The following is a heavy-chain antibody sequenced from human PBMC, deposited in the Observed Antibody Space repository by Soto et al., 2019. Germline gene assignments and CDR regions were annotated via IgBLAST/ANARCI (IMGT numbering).Heavy chain of an antibody. D-gene: IGHD3-3*01. CDR2: FIPVYRTL. J-gene: IGHJ4*02. CDR3: ATGVIWIGYFTVDS. CDR1: GGSFGNSA. V-gene: IGHV1-69*01. Sequence: QVLLVQSGAEVKKPGSSVKISCKASGGSFGNSAINWVRQTPGQGLEWLGGFIPVYRTLNYAQKFQGRVTITADESTGTAYMTPSSLASNDTAVYYCATGVIWIGYFTVDSWGQGTRVTVSS.